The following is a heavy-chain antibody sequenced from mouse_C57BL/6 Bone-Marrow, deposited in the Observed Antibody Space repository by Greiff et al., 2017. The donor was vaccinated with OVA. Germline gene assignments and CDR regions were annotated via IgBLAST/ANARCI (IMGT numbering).Heavy chain of an antibody. CDR2: IYPRSGNT. J-gene: IGHJ3*01. CDR1: GYTFTSYG. D-gene: IGHD2-10*01. CDR3: ARRSSYCRPFAY. Sequence: QVQLQQSGAELARPGASVKLSCKASGYTFTSYGISWVKQRTGQGLEWIGEIYPRSGNTYYNEKFKGKATLTADKSSSTAYMELRSLTSEDSAVYFCARRSSYCRPFAYWGQGTLVTVSA. V-gene: IGHV1-81*01.